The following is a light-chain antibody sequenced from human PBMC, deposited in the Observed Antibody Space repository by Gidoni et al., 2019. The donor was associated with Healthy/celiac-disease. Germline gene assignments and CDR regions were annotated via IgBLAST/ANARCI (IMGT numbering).Light chain of an antibody. Sequence: EIVLPQSPATLSVSPGERATLSCRASQSVSSNLAWYQQKPGQAPRLLIYGASTRATGIPARFSGSGSGTEFTLTISSLQSEDCAVYYCQQYNNWSTFGQGTKVEIK. V-gene: IGKV3-15*01. J-gene: IGKJ1*01. CDR2: GAS. CDR1: QSVSSN. CDR3: QQYNNWST.